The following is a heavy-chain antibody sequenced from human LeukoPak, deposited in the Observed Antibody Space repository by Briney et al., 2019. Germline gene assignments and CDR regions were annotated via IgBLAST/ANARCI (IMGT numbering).Heavy chain of an antibody. J-gene: IGHJ4*02. D-gene: IGHD3-22*01. V-gene: IGHV1-69*13. CDR2: IIPIFGTA. CDR1: GGTFSGYA. CDR3: ARGYYYDSSGYLKSYYFDY. Sequence: ASVKVSCKASGGTFSGYAISWVRQAPGQGLEWMGGIIPIFGTANYAQKFQGRVTITADESTSTAYMELSSLRSEDTAVYYCARGYYYDSSGYLKSYYFDYWGQGTLVTVSS.